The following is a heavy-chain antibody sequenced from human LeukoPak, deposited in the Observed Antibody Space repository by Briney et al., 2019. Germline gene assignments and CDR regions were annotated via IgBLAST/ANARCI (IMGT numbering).Heavy chain of an antibody. CDR1: GGSISSYY. Sequence: PSETLSLTCTVSGGSISSYYWSWIRQPPGKGLEWIGYIYYSGSTNYNPSLKSRVTISLDTSKNQFSLKLSSVTAADTAVYYCARNRDGYNSFDYWGQGTLVTVSS. V-gene: IGHV4-59*01. CDR2: IYYSGST. D-gene: IGHD5-24*01. J-gene: IGHJ4*02. CDR3: ARNRDGYNSFDY.